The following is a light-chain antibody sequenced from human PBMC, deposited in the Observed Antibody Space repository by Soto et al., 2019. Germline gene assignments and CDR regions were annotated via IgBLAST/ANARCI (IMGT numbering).Light chain of an antibody. J-gene: IGKJ5*01. CDR1: QSVSSN. CDR2: GAS. CDR3: QLYNNWPFC. Sequence: RVVTGGRATLSVSPGERATLSCMASQSVSSNLAWYQQKPGQAPRLFIYGASTRATAIPPRFSGSGSETEFTLTIRGLQSEDSAVYFCQLYNNWPFCFGQRTRPEIK. V-gene: IGKV3-15*01.